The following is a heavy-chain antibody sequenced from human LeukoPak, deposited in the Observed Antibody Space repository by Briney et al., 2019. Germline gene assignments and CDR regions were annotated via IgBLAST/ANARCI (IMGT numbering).Heavy chain of an antibody. J-gene: IGHJ6*02. Sequence: SETLSLTCTVSGGSISSGGYYWSWIRQHPGKGLEWIGYIYYSGSTYYNPSLKGRVTISVDTSKNQFSLKLSSVTAADTAVYYCAREQQLGNYGMDVWGQGTTVTVSS. CDR2: IYYSGST. CDR3: AREQQLGNYGMDV. CDR1: GGSISSGGYY. V-gene: IGHV4-31*03. D-gene: IGHD6-13*01.